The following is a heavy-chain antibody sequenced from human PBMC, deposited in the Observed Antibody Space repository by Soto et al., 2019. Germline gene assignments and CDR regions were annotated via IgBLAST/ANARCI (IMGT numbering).Heavy chain of an antibody. CDR3: ARGDNWNDDPYYYYYMDV. J-gene: IGHJ6*03. CDR2: IWYDGSNK. D-gene: IGHD1-20*01. V-gene: IGHV3-33*01. CDR1: GFTFSSYG. Sequence: GGSLRLSCAASGFTFSSYGMHWVRQAPGKGLEWVAVIWYDGSNKYYADSVKGRFTISRDNSKNTLYLQMNSLRAEDTAVYYCARGDNWNDDPYYYYYMDVWGKGTTVTVSS.